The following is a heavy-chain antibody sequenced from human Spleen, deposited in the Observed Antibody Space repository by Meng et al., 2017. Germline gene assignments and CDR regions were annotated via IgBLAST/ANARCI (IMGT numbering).Heavy chain of an antibody. Sequence: PPYGAGVFEPSGTLALTCVVVGGSFRDYYWSWIPQPPGKGLEWIGEINHSGSTNYNPSLESRATISVDTSQNNLSLKLSSVTAADSAVYYCARGPTTMAHDFDYWGQGTLVTVSS. CDR2: INHSGST. V-gene: IGHV4-34*01. CDR1: GGSFRDYY. J-gene: IGHJ4*02. CDR3: ARGPTTMAHDFDY. D-gene: IGHD4-11*01.